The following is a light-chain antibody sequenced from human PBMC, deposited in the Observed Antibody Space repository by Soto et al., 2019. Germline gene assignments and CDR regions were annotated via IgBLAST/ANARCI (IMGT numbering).Light chain of an antibody. CDR3: QQANSFPLS. CDR1: ESVGNW. J-gene: IGKJ4*01. V-gene: IGKV1D-12*01. CDR2: AAS. Sequence: DLQMTQSPSSLSASVGDRITITCRAKESVGNWLAWYQQKPGKAPKLLIYAASTLPSGVPSRFSGSRSGTVFSLTVSSLQPEDFATYYCQQANSFPLSFGGGTKVEIK.